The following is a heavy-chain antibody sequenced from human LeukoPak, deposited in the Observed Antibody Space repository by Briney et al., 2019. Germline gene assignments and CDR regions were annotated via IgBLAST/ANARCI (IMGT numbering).Heavy chain of an antibody. CDR3: ARGLLYYDFWSGYPLEAFDI. Sequence: PSETLSLTCAVYGGSFSGYYWSWIRQPPGKGLEWIGYIYYSGSTNYNPSLKSRVTISVDTSKNQFSLKLSSVTAADTAVYYCARGLLYYDFWSGYPLEAFDIWGQGTMVTVSS. CDR2: IYYSGST. D-gene: IGHD3-3*01. J-gene: IGHJ3*02. CDR1: GGSFSGYY. V-gene: IGHV4-59*01.